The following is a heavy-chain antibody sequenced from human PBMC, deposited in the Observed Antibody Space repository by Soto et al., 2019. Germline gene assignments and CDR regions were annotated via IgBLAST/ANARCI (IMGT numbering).Heavy chain of an antibody. Sequence: PSETLSLTCTVSGGSISSYYWNWIRQPPGEGLEWIGYIYYSGSTKYNPSLKSRVTISVDTSKNQFSLKLSSVTAADTAVYYCARDRLANWFDPWGQGTLVTVSS. CDR3: ARDRLANWFDP. V-gene: IGHV4-59*01. CDR2: IYYSGST. D-gene: IGHD3-9*01. CDR1: GGSISSYY. J-gene: IGHJ5*02.